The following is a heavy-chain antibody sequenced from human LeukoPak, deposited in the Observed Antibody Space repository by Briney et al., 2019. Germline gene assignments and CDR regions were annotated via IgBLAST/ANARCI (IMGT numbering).Heavy chain of an antibody. CDR3: ARLRPRYSYGMDV. J-gene: IGHJ6*02. D-gene: IGHD2-15*01. V-gene: IGHV4-34*01. CDR1: GGSFSGYY. Sequence: SETLSLTCAVYGGSFSGYYWSWIRQPPGKGLEWIGEINHSGSTNYNPSLKSRVTISVDTSKNQFSLKLSSVTAADTAVYYCARLRPRYSYGMDVWGQGTTVTVSS. CDR2: INHSGST.